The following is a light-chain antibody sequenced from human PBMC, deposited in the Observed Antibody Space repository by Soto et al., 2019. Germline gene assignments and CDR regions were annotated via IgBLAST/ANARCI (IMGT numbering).Light chain of an antibody. V-gene: IGKV3-15*01. CDR3: QQYNNWPIT. CDR2: GVS. CDR1: QSISSK. J-gene: IGKJ5*01. Sequence: EIVLTQSPRTLSLSAGERATLSCRASQSISSKLAWYQQKPGQAPRLLIYGVSTRATGIPARFSGSGSGTEFTLTISSLQSEDFEIYYCQQYNNWPITFGQGTRLEIK.